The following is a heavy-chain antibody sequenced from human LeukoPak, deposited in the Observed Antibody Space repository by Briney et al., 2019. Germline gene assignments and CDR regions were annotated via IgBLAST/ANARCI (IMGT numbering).Heavy chain of an antibody. V-gene: IGHV3-66*01. CDR1: EFSVGSNY. D-gene: IGHD6-19*01. CDR3: ARDRSSGWYPKSLVYYYYYMDV. Sequence: GGSLRLSCAASEFSVGSNYMTWVRQAPGKGLEWVSLIYSGGSTYYADSVKGRFTISRDNSKNTLYLQMNSLRAEDTAVYYCARDRSSGWYPKSLVYYYYYMDVWGKGTTVTVSS. CDR2: IYSGGST. J-gene: IGHJ6*03.